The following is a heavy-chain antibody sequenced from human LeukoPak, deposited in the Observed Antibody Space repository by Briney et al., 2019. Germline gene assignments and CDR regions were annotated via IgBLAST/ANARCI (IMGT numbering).Heavy chain of an antibody. CDR3: AKDGGKTKYYDFWSGYPGYYLDY. D-gene: IGHD3-3*01. CDR1: GFTFSSYA. V-gene: IGHV3-23*01. Sequence: GGSLRLSCAASGFTFSSYAMSWVRQAPGKGLEWVSAISGSGGSTYYADSVKGRFTISRDNSKNTLYLQMNSLRAEDTAVYYCAKDGGKTKYYDFWSGYPGYYLDYWGQGTLVTVSS. J-gene: IGHJ4*02. CDR2: ISGSGGST.